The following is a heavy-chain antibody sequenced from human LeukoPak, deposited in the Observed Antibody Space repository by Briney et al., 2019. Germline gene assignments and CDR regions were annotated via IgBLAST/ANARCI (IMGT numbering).Heavy chain of an antibody. CDR1: GFTFSSYG. Sequence: GGSLRLSCVASGFTFSSYGMHWVRQAPGKGLEWVAVIWYDGSNKYYADSVKGRFTISRDNSKNTLYLQMNSLRAEDTAAYYCARDAGYCSGGSCYPGQFDYWGQGTLVTVPS. CDR2: IWYDGSNK. J-gene: IGHJ4*02. V-gene: IGHV3-33*01. D-gene: IGHD2-15*01. CDR3: ARDAGYCSGGSCYPGQFDY.